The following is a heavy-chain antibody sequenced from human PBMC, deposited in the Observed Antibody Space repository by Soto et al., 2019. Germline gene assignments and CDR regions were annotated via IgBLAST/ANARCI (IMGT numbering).Heavy chain of an antibody. V-gene: IGHV3-33*01. Sequence: GGSLRLSCAASGFTFSSYGMHWVRQAPGKGLEWVAVIWYDGSNKYYADSVKGRSTISRDNSKNTLYLQMNSLRAEDTAVYYCAREPPDCSSTSCPLYYYYYGMDVWGQGTTVTVSS. CDR1: GFTFSSYG. J-gene: IGHJ6*02. D-gene: IGHD2-2*01. CDR3: AREPPDCSSTSCPLYYYYYGMDV. CDR2: IWYDGSNK.